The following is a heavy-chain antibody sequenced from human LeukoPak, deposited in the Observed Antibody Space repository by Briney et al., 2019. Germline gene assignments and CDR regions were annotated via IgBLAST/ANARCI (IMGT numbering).Heavy chain of an antibody. CDR3: AKDSADCTNGVCQMDGMDV. Sequence: GGSLRLSCAASGFTFSDYYMNWIRQAPGKGLEGVSYISSSGSTIYYADSVKGRFTISRDNSKNTLYLQMNSLRAEDTAVYYCAKDSADCTNGVCQMDGMDVWGQGTTVTVSS. CDR1: GFTFSDYY. V-gene: IGHV3-11*04. J-gene: IGHJ6*02. D-gene: IGHD2-8*01. CDR2: ISSSGSTI.